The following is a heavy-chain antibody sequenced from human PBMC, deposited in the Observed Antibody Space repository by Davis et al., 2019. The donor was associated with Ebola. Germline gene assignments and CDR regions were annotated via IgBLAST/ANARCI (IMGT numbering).Heavy chain of an antibody. CDR3: ATLRRTITGMDDGFDI. V-gene: IGHV5-51*01. D-gene: IGHD1-20*01. Sequence: GESLKISCEGSGYMFTSYWISWVRQMPGKGLEWMGIIYTGDSDTRYSPSFRGQVTISADKSIKTAFLQWSSLKASDTAMYYCATLRRTITGMDDGFDIWGQGTMVTVSS. J-gene: IGHJ3*02. CDR1: GYMFTSYW. CDR2: IYTGDSDT.